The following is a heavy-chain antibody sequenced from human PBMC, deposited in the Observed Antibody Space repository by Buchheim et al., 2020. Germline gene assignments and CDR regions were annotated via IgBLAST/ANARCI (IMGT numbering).Heavy chain of an antibody. D-gene: IGHD1-26*01. CDR3: TVCLSGSYFCYYGMDV. Sequence: ELLVAESGGGSVQPGQSLRLSCTPSGFNFRDFALSWVRQAPGKGLEWVGLIRSKAYGGTTEDAASVKGRFIISRDDSNNIVYLQMNSLKTEDTGVYYCTVCLSGSYFCYYGMDVWGQGTT. CDR2: IRSKAYGGTT. V-gene: IGHV3-49*04. J-gene: IGHJ6*02. CDR1: GFNFRDFA.